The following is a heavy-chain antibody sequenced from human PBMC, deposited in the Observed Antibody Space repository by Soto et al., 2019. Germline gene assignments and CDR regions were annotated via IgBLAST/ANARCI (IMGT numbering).Heavy chain of an antibody. Sequence: PSETLSLTCTVSGGSISSGDYYWSWIRQPPGKGLEWIGYIYYSGSTYYNPSLKSRVTISVDTSKNQCSLKLSSVTAADAAVCYWATGTTYYYDSSGSRWFDPWGQGTLVTVSS. CDR1: GGSISSGDYY. CDR3: ATGTTYYYDSSGSRWFDP. J-gene: IGHJ5*02. CDR2: IYYSGST. V-gene: IGHV4-30-4*01. D-gene: IGHD3-22*01.